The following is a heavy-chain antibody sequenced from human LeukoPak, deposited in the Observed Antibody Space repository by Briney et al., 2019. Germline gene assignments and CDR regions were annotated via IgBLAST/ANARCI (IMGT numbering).Heavy chain of an antibody. J-gene: IGHJ4*02. CDR3: ARRLGGSSEGYEF. Sequence: ASVKVSCKASGYTFTDLTEYYIHWVRQAPGQGLERMGWINPNNGGTKYAQKFQGRVTMTRDMSMNTAYMELSCLTSDDTTVYYCARRLGGSSEGYEFWGQGPLVTVSS. D-gene: IGHD1-26*01. CDR2: INPNNGGT. CDR1: GYTFTDLTEYY. V-gene: IGHV1-2*02.